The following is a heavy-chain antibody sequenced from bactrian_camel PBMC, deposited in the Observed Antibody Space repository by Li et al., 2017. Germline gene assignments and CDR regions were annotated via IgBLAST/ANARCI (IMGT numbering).Heavy chain of an antibody. Sequence: QVQLVESGGGSVQAGGSLRLSCAASGRSYSTYCMAWFRQAPGKEREGVASIYTSLGATYYANSVKGRFTLSQDAAKSTLYLQMDSLKTEDTARYYCVTDLRSPYDIFDDRDYWGQGTQVTVS. CDR2: IYTSLGAT. CDR3: VTDLRSPYDIFDDRDY. D-gene: IGHD4*01. CDR1: GRSYSTYC. V-gene: IGHV3S54*01. J-gene: IGHJ4*01.